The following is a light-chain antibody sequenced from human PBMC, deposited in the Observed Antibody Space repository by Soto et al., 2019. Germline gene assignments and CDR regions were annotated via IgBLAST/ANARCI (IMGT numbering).Light chain of an antibody. CDR1: QSVSNY. Sequence: EIVLTQSPATLSLSPGDRATLSCRASQSVSNYLAWFQQKPGQAPRLLIYDASNRAAGIPARFSGSGSGTDFTLTISSLDPDDFAIYYCQQRSNWPRAFGQGTKVDIK. CDR3: QQRSNWPRA. J-gene: IGKJ1*01. CDR2: DAS. V-gene: IGKV3-11*01.